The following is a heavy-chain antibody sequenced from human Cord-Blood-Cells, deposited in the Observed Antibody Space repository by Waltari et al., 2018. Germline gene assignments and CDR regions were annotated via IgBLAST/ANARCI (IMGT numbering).Heavy chain of an antibody. CDR3: ARDGPYYYGSGSYYDDAFDI. CDR1: GFPFSSYA. D-gene: IGHD3-10*01. Sequence: QVQLVESGGGVVQPGRSLRLSCAASGFPFSSYAMHWVRQAPGKGLEWVAVISYDGSNKYYADSVKGRFTISRDNSKNTLYLQMNSLRAEDTAVYYCARDGPYYYGSGSYYDDAFDIWGQGTMVTVSS. CDR2: ISYDGSNK. V-gene: IGHV3-30*04. J-gene: IGHJ3*02.